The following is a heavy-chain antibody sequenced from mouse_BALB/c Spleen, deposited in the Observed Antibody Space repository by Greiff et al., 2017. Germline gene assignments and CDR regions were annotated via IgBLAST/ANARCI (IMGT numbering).Heavy chain of an antibody. V-gene: IGHV1S127*01. CDR2: IDPSDSYT. J-gene: IGHJ2*01. CDR3: RRVLDY. CDR1: GYTFTSYW. Sequence: QVQLKQPGAELVKPGASVKMSCKASGYTFTSYWMHWVKQRPGQGLEWIGVIDPSDSYTSYNQKFKGKATLTVDTSSSTAYMQLSSLTSEDSAVYYCRRVLDYWGQGTTLTVSS.